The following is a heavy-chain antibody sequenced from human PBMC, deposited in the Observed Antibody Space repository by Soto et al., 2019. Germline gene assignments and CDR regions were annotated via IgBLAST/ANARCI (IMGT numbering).Heavy chain of an antibody. D-gene: IGHD3-9*01. CDR3: TTENYDILTGYQIYSSSWYCFDY. V-gene: IGHV3-15*07. CDR1: GFTFSNAW. CDR2: IKSKTDGGTT. J-gene: IGHJ4*02. Sequence: GGSLRLSCAASGFTFSNAWMNWVRQAPGKGLEWVGRIKSKTDGGTTDYAAPVKGRFTISRDDSKNTLYLQMNSLKTEDTAVYYCTTENYDILTGYQIYSSSWYCFDYWGQGTLVTVSS.